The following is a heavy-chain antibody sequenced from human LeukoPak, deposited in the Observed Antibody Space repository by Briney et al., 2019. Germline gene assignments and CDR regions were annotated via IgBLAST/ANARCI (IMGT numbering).Heavy chain of an antibody. CDR2: IYYSGST. Sequence: SETLSLTCTVSGGSISSSSYYWGWIRQPPGKGLEWIGYIYYSGSTYYNPSLKSRVTISVDTSKNQFSLKLSSVTAADTAVYYCARVESGGYYYYMDVWGKGTTVTVSS. CDR3: ARVESGGYYYYMDV. D-gene: IGHD3-3*01. CDR1: GGSISSSSYY. J-gene: IGHJ6*03. V-gene: IGHV4-30-4*08.